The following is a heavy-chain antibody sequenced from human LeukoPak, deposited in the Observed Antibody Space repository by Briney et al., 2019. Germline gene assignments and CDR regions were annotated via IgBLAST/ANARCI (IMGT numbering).Heavy chain of an antibody. J-gene: IGHJ4*02. CDR2: ISAYNGNT. CDR3: ARDFESGDSGYDGLEPLDY. D-gene: IGHD5-12*01. CDR1: GYTFTSYG. Sequence: GASVKVSCKASGYTFTSYGISWVRQAPGQGLEWMGWISAYNGNTNYARKLQGRVTMTTDTSTSTAYMELRSLRSDDTAVYYCARDFESGDSGYDGLEPLDYWGQGTLVTVSS. V-gene: IGHV1-18*01.